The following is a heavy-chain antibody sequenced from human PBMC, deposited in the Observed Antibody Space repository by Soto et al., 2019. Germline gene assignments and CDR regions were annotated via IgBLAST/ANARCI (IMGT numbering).Heavy chain of an antibody. CDR2: IYTSGST. CDR3: ARDDRYYYDSSGYRPRDAFDI. V-gene: IGHV4-4*07. CDR1: GGSISSYY. D-gene: IGHD3-22*01. J-gene: IGHJ3*02. Sequence: SETLSLTCTVSGGSISSYYWSWIRQPAGKGLEWIGRIYTSGSTNYNPSLKSRVTMSVDTSKNQFSLKLSSVTAADTAVYYCARDDRYYYDSSGYRPRDAFDICGQGTMVTV.